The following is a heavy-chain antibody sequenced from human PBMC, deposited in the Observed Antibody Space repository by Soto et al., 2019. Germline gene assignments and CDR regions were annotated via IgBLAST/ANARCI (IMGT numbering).Heavy chain of an antibody. D-gene: IGHD2-2*02. CDR2: IIPILGIA. CDR1: GGTFSSYT. Sequence: QVQLVQSGAEVKKPGSSVKVSCKASGGTFSSYTISWVRQAPGQGLEWMGRIIPILGIANYAQKFQGRVTITADKAXXTXYXXLSSLRSEDTAVYYCAKGIVVVPAAIERRNYGMDVWGQGTTVTVSS. V-gene: IGHV1-69*02. J-gene: IGHJ6*02. CDR3: AKGIVVVPAAIERRNYGMDV.